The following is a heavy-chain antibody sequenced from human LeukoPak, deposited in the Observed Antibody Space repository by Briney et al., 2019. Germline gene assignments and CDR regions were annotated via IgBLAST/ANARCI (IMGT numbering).Heavy chain of an antibody. CDR3: ARGRGHGSGSYYNPRYWYFDL. D-gene: IGHD3-10*01. Sequence: SETLSLICAVYGGSVRGYYWSWIRQPPGKGLEWIGEINHSGSSNYNPSLKSRVTISVDTSKNQFSLKLSSVTAADTAVYYCARGRGHGSGSYYNPRYWYFDLWGRGTLVTVSS. V-gene: IGHV4-34*01. J-gene: IGHJ2*01. CDR1: GGSVRGYY. CDR2: INHSGSS.